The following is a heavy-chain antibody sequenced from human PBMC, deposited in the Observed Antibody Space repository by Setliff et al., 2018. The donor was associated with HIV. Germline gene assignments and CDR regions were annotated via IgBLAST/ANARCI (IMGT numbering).Heavy chain of an antibody. CDR2: IYYSGYS. J-gene: IGHJ4*02. V-gene: IGHV4-59*08. CDR3: ARQTESSSSYFDS. CDR1: GGSMSNYY. D-gene: IGHD6-6*01. Sequence: LSLTCAVSGGSMSNYYWTWIRQVPGKGLEWIGYIYYSGYSNFNPSLKGRVGISLDSSNSQFSLKLNAVTAADTAIYYCARQTESSSSYFDSWGQGALVTVSS.